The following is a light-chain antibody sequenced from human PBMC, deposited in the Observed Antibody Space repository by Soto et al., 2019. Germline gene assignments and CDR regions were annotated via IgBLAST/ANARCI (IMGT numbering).Light chain of an antibody. J-gene: IGKJ1*01. Sequence: DIQMTQSPSTLSASVGERVTITCRASQSISSWLAWYQQKPGKAPKLLIYDASSLESGVPSRFSGRGSGTEFTLTISSLQPDDFATYYCQQYNSYWTFGQGTKVDIK. CDR2: DAS. CDR1: QSISSW. V-gene: IGKV1-5*01. CDR3: QQYNSYWT.